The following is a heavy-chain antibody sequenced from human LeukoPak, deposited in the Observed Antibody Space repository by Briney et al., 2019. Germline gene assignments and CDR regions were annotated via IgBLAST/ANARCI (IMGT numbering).Heavy chain of an antibody. CDR3: AKDYHYDSSGYFDY. Sequence: GGSLRLSCAASGFTFDDYAMHWVRQAPGKGLEWVSGISWNSGSIGYADSVKGRFTISRDNAKNSLYLQMNSLRAEDTALYYCAKDYHYDSSGYFDYWGQGTLVTVSS. CDR2: ISWNSGSI. V-gene: IGHV3-9*01. D-gene: IGHD3-22*01. J-gene: IGHJ4*02. CDR1: GFTFDDYA.